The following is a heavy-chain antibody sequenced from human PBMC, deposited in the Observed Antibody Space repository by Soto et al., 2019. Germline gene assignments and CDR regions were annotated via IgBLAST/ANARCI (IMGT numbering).Heavy chain of an antibody. J-gene: IGHJ5*02. CDR2: IYYSGST. V-gene: IGHV4-59*01. CDR3: ARLSTTPNP. D-gene: IGHD1-26*01. Sequence: PSETLSLTCTVSGGSISSYYWSWIRQPPGKGLEWIGYIYYSGSTNYNPSLKSRVTISVDTSKNQFSLKLSSVTAADTAVYYCARLSTTPNPWGQGTLVTVSS. CDR1: GGSISSYY.